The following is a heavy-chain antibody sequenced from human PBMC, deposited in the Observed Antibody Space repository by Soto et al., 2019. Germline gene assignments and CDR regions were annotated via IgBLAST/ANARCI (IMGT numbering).Heavy chain of an antibody. Sequence: QAQLVQSGAEVKKPGASVKVSCKTSGYTFTNYGVTWVRQAPGQGLEWMGWISAYNGNTDYAQKFQGRVSMTTDTSTTTDYMELRGLRSDDTAVYFCARDVYYDTLGRADYYYGMDVWGQGTTVTVS. V-gene: IGHV1-18*01. CDR1: GYTFTNYG. CDR3: ARDVYYDTLGRADYYYGMDV. J-gene: IGHJ6*02. D-gene: IGHD3-16*01. CDR2: ISAYNGNT.